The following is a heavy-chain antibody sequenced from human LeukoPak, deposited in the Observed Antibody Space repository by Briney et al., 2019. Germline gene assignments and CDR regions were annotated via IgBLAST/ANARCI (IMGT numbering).Heavy chain of an antibody. CDR2: INCKGIST. J-gene: IGHJ3*02. CDR3: ARDRQRNEAFDI. CDR1: GFTFDDYG. Sequence: GGSLRLSCAASGFTFDDYGMSWVRQGPGKGLEWVSGINCKGISTGYADSVKGRFTISRDNAKTSLYLQMNSLRAEDTALYYCARDRQRNEAFDIWGQGTMVTVSS. D-gene: IGHD1-1*01. V-gene: IGHV3-20*04.